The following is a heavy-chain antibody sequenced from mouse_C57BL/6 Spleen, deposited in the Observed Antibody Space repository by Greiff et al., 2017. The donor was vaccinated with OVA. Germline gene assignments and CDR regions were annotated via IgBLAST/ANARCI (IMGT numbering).Heavy chain of an antibody. Sequence: VKLVESGPELVKPGASVKISCKASGYAFSSSWMNWVKQRPGKGLEWIGRIYPGDGDTNYNGKFKGKATLTADKSSSTAYMQLSSLTSEDSAVYFCAREVRGYDAGYFDYWGQGTTLTVSS. V-gene: IGHV1-82*01. CDR3: AREVRGYDAGYFDY. CDR1: GYAFSSSW. J-gene: IGHJ2*01. CDR2: IYPGDGDT. D-gene: IGHD2-2*01.